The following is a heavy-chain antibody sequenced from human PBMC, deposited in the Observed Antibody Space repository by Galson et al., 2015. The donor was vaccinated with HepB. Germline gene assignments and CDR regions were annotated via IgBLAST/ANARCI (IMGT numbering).Heavy chain of an antibody. CDR2: TYYRSKWYN. Sequence: CAISGDSVSSNSATWIWVRQSPSRGLEWLGRTYYRSKWYNDYAVSVKGRITFNPDTSKNQFSLQLNSVTPEDSAVYYCARGEVGVNEAFDIWGQGTKVSVSS. D-gene: IGHD1-26*01. V-gene: IGHV6-1*01. J-gene: IGHJ3*02. CDR1: GDSVSSNSAT. CDR3: ARGEVGVNEAFDI.